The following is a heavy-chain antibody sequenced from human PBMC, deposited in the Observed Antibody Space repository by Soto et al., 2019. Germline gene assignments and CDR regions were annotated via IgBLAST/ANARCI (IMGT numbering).Heavy chain of an antibody. CDR3: ARSGGNYWFDP. J-gene: IGHJ5*02. D-gene: IGHD2-21*02. Sequence: GGSLRLSCAASGFTVSSNYMRRVRQAPGKGLEWVSVIYSGGSTYYADSVKGRFTISRDNSKNTLYLQMNSLRAEDTAVYYCARSGGNYWFDPWGQGTLVTVSS. CDR2: IYSGGST. CDR1: GFTVSSNY. V-gene: IGHV3-66*01.